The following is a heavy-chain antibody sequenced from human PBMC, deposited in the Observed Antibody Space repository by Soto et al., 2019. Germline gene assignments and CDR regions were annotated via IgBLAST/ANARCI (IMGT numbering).Heavy chain of an antibody. CDR3: ADRDYSYGSHSWYY. V-gene: IGHV1-69*01. Sequence: QVQLVQSGAEVKKPGSSVKVSCKASGGTFSSYAISWVRQAPGQGLEWMGGIIPIFGTANYAQKFQGRVTITADESTSTAYWERGGLDSEDRAVYYGADRDYSYGSHSWYYGGQGTLVTVSS. J-gene: IGHJ4*02. CDR1: GGTFSSYA. CDR2: IIPIFGTA. D-gene: IGHD5-18*01.